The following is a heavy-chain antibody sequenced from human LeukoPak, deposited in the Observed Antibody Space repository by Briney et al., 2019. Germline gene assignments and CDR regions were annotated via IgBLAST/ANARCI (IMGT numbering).Heavy chain of an antibody. CDR3: ARLRDWVLDY. CDR1: GGSISSSAYY. V-gene: IGHV4-39*01. D-gene: IGHD5-24*01. CDR2: MYYSGST. Sequence: PSETLSLTCSVSGGSISSSAYYWGWIRQPPREGLESIGSMYYSGSTYYNPSLKSRVSISVDTSKNQFSLKLSSVTAADTAVYYCARLRDWVLDYWGQGTLVTVSS. J-gene: IGHJ4*02.